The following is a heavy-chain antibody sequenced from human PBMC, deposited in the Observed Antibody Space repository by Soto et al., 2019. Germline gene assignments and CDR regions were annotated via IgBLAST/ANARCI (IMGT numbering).Heavy chain of an antibody. J-gene: IGHJ1*01. V-gene: IGHV3-15*01. CDR3: TTARGTYGAEYFQH. CDR1: GFTFSNAW. D-gene: IGHD4-17*01. Sequence: GGSLRLSCAASGFTFSNAWMSWVRQAPGKGLEWVGRIKSKTDGGTTDYAAPVKGRFTISRDDSKNTLYLQMNSLRTEDTAVYYCTTARGTYGAEYFQHWGQGTLVTVSS. CDR2: IKSKTDGGTT.